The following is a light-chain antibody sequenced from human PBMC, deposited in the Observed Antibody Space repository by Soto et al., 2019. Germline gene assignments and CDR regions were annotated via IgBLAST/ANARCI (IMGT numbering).Light chain of an antibody. J-gene: IGLJ3*02. CDR1: SSDINVYNY. CDR3: SSYTTSTTLHWV. CDR2: EVS. Sequence: QSALTQPASVSGSPGQSITISCTGNSSDINVYNYVSWYQQHPGKAPKLMIYEVSNRPSGVSNRFSGSKSGNTASLTISWVQPQDEADYYCSSYTTSTTLHWVFGGGTKLTVL. V-gene: IGLV2-14*01.